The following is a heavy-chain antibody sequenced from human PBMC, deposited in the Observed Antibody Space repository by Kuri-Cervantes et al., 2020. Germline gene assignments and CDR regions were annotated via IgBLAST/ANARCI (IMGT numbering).Heavy chain of an antibody. CDR3: ARARIQLWLRYFDY. V-gene: IGHV4-39*07. CDR2: IYYSGST. CDR1: GGSISSSSYY. Sequence: SETLSLTCTVSGGSISSSSYYWGWIRQPPGKGLEWIGGIYYSGSTYYNPSLKSRVTISVDTSKNQFSLKLGSVTAADTAVYYCARARIQLWLRYFDYWGQGTLVPVSS. J-gene: IGHJ4*02. D-gene: IGHD5-18*01.